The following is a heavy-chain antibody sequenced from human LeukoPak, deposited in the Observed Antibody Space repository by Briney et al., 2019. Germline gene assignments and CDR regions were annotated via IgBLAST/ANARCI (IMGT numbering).Heavy chain of an antibody. CDR2: INWNGGST. V-gene: IGHV3-20*04. J-gene: IGHJ3*02. CDR3: ARESVTVPSSGAHDAFDI. CDR1: GFTFDDYG. Sequence: GGSLRLSCTASGFTFDDYGMSWVRQAPGKGLEWVSGINWNGGSTGYADSVKGRFTISRDNAKNSLYLQMNSLRAEDTALYYCARESVTVPSSGAHDAFDIWGQGTMVTVSS. D-gene: IGHD6-19*01.